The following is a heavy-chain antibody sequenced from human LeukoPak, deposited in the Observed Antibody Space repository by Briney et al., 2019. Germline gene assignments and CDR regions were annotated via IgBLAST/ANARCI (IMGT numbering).Heavy chain of an antibody. V-gene: IGHV1-69*05. CDR2: IIPIFGTA. D-gene: IGHD5-12*01. Sequence: SVKVSCKASGYTFTGYYMHWVRQAPGQGLEWMGGIIPIFGTANYAQKFQGRVTITTDESTSTAYMELSSLRSEDTAVYYCARDSGRGSDYWGQGTLVTVSS. J-gene: IGHJ4*02. CDR3: ARDSGRGSDY. CDR1: GYTFTGYY.